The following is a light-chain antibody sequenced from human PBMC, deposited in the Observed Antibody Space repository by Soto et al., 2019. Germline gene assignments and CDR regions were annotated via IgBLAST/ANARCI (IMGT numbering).Light chain of an antibody. CDR2: DVS. CDR3: SSYTSSSTLDYV. J-gene: IGLJ1*01. Sequence: QSVLTQPASVSGSPGQSITISCTGTSSDVGGYNYVSWYQQHPDKAPKLMIYDVSNRPSGVSNRFSGSKSGNTASLTISGLQAEDEADYYCSSYTSSSTLDYVFGTGTRSPS. CDR1: SSDVGGYNY. V-gene: IGLV2-14*01.